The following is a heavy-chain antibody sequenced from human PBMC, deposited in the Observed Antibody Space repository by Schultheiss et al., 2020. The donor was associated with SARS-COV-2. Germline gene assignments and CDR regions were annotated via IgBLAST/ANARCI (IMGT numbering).Heavy chain of an antibody. CDR1: GYTLTELS. CDR2: FDPEDGET. Sequence: ASVKVSCKVSGYTLTELSMHWVRQAPGKGLEWMGGFDPEDGETIYAQKFQGRVTMTEDTSTDTAYMELSSLRSEDTAVYYCATGANHSSGWYVGWFDPWGQGTLVTVSS. CDR3: ATGANHSSGWYVGWFDP. J-gene: IGHJ5*02. V-gene: IGHV1-24*01. D-gene: IGHD6-19*01.